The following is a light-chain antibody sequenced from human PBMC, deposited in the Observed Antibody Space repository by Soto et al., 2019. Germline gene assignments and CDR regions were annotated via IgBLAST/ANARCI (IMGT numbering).Light chain of an antibody. CDR3: QSYDSRLSGWV. V-gene: IGLV1-40*01. CDR2: GNN. J-gene: IGLJ3*02. CDR1: SSNIGAGYD. Sequence: SVLTQPPSVSGAPGQRVTISCTGSSSNIGAGYDVHWYQQLPGTAPKLLIYGNNNRPSGVPDRFSGSKSGTSASLAITGLQAEDEADYYCQSYDSRLSGWVFGGGTKLTVL.